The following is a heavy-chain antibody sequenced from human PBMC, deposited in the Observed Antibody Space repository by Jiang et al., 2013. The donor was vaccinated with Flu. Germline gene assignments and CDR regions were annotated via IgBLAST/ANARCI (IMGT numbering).Heavy chain of an antibody. Sequence: SGAEVKKPGASVKLSCRTSGYRFNMYGIQWVRQAPGQGLEWIGWISAYNGNTNYARKFRGRVTMTTDTSTDTAYMELSSLTSDDTGVYYCGRERVPAAPNWADPWGQGTLVTVSS. CDR2: ISAYNGNT. V-gene: IGHV1-18*01. CDR3: GRERVPAAPNWADP. CDR1: GYRFNMYG. J-gene: IGHJ5*02.